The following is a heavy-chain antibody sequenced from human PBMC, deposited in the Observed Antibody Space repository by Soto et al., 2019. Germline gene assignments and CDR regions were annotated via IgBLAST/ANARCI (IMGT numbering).Heavy chain of an antibody. CDR1: GFTISSYW. J-gene: IGHJ4*02. Sequence: GGPLRLSCPASGFTISSYWMRWVRLGPGKGLGWVAIRKNATGEEYYLDSVRGRGTISGENAKNSLYLQMNSLRAEDTAVYYCARGSPLRLGELSLMSDYFDYWGQGT. V-gene: IGHV3-7*01. CDR2: RKNATGEE. CDR3: ARGSPLRLGELSLMSDYFDY. D-gene: IGHD3-16*02.